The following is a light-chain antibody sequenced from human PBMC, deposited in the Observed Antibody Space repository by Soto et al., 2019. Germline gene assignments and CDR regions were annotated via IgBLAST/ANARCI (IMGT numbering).Light chain of an antibody. V-gene: IGKV3-20*01. Sequence: DIGLTQTPGTLSLSPGDRATLSCRASQRVGSNYLAWYQQKSGQPPRLLIHGASSGATGVPDRFSGSGSGTDFSSTICRLEPEDFAVYYCRQYGSTRWRFDLGTKV. CDR2: GAS. J-gene: IGKJ1*01. CDR3: RQYGSTRWR. CDR1: QRVGSNY.